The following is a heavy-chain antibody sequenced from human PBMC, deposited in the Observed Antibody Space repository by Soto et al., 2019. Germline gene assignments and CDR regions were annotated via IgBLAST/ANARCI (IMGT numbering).Heavy chain of an antibody. J-gene: IGHJ4*02. Sequence: GGSLRLSCAASGFTISNYGMSWVRQAPGKALEWVSTSSGSGDFTYYADSVRGRFTISRDNSRNTLSLQMDSLRADDTALYYRARDLYGSSDYWGQGTQVTVSS. D-gene: IGHD6-6*01. CDR2: SSGSGDFT. V-gene: IGHV3-23*01. CDR3: ARDLYGSSDY. CDR1: GFTISNYG.